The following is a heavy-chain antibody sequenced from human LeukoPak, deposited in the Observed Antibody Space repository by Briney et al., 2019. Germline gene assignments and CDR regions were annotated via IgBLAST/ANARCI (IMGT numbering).Heavy chain of an antibody. D-gene: IGHD6-13*01. CDR1: GGSFSGYY. Sequence: SETLSLTCAVYGGSFSGYYRSWIRQPPGKGLEWIGEINHSGSTNYNPSLKSRVTISVDTSKNQFSLKLSSVTAADTAVYYCARGKPRFIAAAGGIDYWGQGTLVTVSS. V-gene: IGHV4-34*01. CDR3: ARGKPRFIAAAGGIDY. CDR2: INHSGST. J-gene: IGHJ4*02.